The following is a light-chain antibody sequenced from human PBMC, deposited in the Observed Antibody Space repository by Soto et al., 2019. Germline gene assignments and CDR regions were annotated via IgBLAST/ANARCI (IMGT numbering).Light chain of an antibody. Sequence: EPVLTQPPATLSLFPGKSATRSCRASQGVVINLAWYQQKPGEAAGRRIYEASTRATGIPSRFSGSGSGTDFALTFSGLEPEDFAGDYCQQHANWWVTGGGVTKV. V-gene: IGKV3-11*01. CDR3: QQHANWWVT. CDR2: EAS. CDR1: QGVVIN. J-gene: IGKJ4*02.